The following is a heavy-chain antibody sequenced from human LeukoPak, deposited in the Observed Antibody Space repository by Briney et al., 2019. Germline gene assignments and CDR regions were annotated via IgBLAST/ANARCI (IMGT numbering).Heavy chain of an antibody. V-gene: IGHV6-1*01. CDR2: TYYRSKWYN. J-gene: IGHJ4*02. Sequence: SQTLSLTCAISGDSVSSNSAAWNWIRQSPSRGLEWLGRTYYRSKWYNDYAVSVKSRITINPDTSKNQFSLQLNSVTPEDTAVYYCARVVGGSGSYNEGNPESRFDYWGQGTLVTVSS. CDR3: ARVVGGSGSYNEGNPESRFDY. CDR1: GDSVSSNSAA. D-gene: IGHD3-10*01.